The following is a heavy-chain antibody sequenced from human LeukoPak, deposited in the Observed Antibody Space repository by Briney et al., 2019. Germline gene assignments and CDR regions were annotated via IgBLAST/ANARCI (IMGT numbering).Heavy chain of an antibody. CDR2: MSPNSGNT. CDR1: GYTFTSYD. D-gene: IGHD7-27*01. J-gene: IGHJ4*02. V-gene: IGHV1-8*01. Sequence: ASLKVSCKAYGYTFTSYDINWVRQATGQGLEWMGWMSPNSGNTGYAQKFQGRVTMTRSTSMSTAYMELSSLRSEDTAVYYCARGPPNWGYDYWGQGTLVTVSS. CDR3: ARGPPNWGYDY.